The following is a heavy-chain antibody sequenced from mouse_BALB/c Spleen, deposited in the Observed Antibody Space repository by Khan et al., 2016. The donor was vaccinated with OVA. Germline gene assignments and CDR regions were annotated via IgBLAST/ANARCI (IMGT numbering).Heavy chain of an antibody. CDR3: ARAGVEGFAD. Sequence: VQLQEAGPELVKPGAAVNMSCKASGYTFSDYLISWVKQRTGQGLEWIGEIYPGSGYTYYNEKFKGKATLTSDKSSNTAYIQLSSLTSEDYAVYFCARAGVEGFADWGRGAWVTVAA. V-gene: IGHV1-77*01. CDR2: IYPGSGYT. J-gene: IGHJ3*01. CDR1: GYTFSDYL. D-gene: IGHD1-1*02.